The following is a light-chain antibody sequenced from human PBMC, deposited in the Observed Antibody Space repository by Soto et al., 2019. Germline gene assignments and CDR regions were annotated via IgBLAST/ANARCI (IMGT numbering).Light chain of an antibody. V-gene: IGKV1-8*01. CDR1: QGISSY. CDR2: AAS. Sequence: AIRLTQSPSSFSASTGDRVTITCRASQGISSYLAWYQQKPGKAPKRLIYAASTLQSGVPSRFSCSGSGTDFTLTISCLQSEDFSTYCCEQYYSYPYTFGQGTKLEIK. J-gene: IGKJ2*01. CDR3: EQYYSYPYT.